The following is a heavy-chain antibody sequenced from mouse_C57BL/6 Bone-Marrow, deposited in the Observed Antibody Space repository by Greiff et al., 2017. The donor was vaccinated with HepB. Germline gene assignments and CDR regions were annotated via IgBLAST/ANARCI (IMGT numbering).Heavy chain of an antibody. CDR3: ARGSNSFSY. V-gene: IGHV3-6*01. D-gene: IGHD2-5*01. CDR1: GYSITSGYY. CDR2: ISYDGSN. Sequence: EVKLMESGPGLVKPSQSLSLTCSVTGYSITSGYYWNWIRQFPGNNLEWMGYISYDGSNNYNPSLKNRISITRDTSKNQFFLKLNSVTTEDTATYYCARGSNSFSYWGQGTLVTVSA. J-gene: IGHJ3*01.